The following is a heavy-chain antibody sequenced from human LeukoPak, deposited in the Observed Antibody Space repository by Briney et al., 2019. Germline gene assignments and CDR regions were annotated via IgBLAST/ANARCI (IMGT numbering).Heavy chain of an antibody. CDR2: INPNSGGT. CDR1: GYTFTGYY. CDR3: ARERTLTSCYDY. V-gene: IGHV1-2*02. Sequence: ASVKVSCKASGYTFTGYYMHWVRQAPGQGLEWMGWINPNSGGTNYAQKFQGRVTMTRNTSISTAYMELSRLRSDDTAVYYCARERTLTSCYDYWGQGTLVTVSS. J-gene: IGHJ4*02. D-gene: IGHD2-15*01.